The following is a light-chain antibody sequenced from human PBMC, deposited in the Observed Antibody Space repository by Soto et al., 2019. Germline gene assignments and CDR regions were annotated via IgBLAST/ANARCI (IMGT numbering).Light chain of an antibody. V-gene: IGKV3-20*01. J-gene: IGKJ4*01. CDR1: QSVSLTA. CDR3: QQYSSSPLT. Sequence: EIVLTQSPGTLSLSPGERATLSCSASQSVSLTALAWYQHKPGQAPRLLIYGASFRATGIPHRFSGSGAGTDFTLTISSLESEDAAVYYCQQYSSSPLTFGGGTKVDIK. CDR2: GAS.